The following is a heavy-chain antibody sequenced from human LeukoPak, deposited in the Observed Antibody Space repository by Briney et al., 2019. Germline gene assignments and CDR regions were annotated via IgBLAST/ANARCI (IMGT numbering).Heavy chain of an antibody. CDR1: GGSITSGEHY. CDR3: ARDHYDSSGYFLGNDY. CDR2: VAYTGST. D-gene: IGHD3-22*01. J-gene: IGHJ4*02. V-gene: IGHV4-30-4*01. Sequence: SETLSLTCTVSGGSITSGEHYCSWIRQPPGKGLEWIGYVAYTGSTNYNPSLSSRVTMSVDTSRNQFSLKLSSVTAADTAVYYCARDHYDSSGYFLGNDYWGQGILVTVSS.